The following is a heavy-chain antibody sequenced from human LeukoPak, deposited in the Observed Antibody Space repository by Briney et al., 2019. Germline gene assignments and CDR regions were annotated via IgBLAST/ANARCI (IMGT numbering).Heavy chain of an antibody. J-gene: IGHJ4*02. CDR2: IWYDGSNK. CDR1: GFAFSSYG. Sequence: PGGSLRLSCAASGFAFSSYGMHWVRQAPGKGLEWVAVIWYDGSNKYYADSVKGRFTISRVNSKNTLYLQMNSLRAEDTAVYYCARLGYSYESDYWGQGTLVTVSS. CDR3: ARLGYSYESDY. D-gene: IGHD5-18*01. V-gene: IGHV3-33*01.